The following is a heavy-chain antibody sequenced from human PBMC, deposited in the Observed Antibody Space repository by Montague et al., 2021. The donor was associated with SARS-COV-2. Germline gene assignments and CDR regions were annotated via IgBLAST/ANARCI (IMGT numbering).Heavy chain of an antibody. V-gene: IGHV4-34*01. J-gene: IGHJ6*02. CDR3: ARVRYYGSGTSLGMDV. CDR2: INHSGST. D-gene: IGHD3-10*01. CDR1: GGSFSGYY. Sequence: SETLSLTCAVYGGSFSGYYWSWIRQPPGKGLEWIGEINHSGSTNYNPSLKSRVTISVDTSKNQFSLKLSSVTAAGTVVYYCARVRYYGSGTSLGMDVWGQGTTVTVSS.